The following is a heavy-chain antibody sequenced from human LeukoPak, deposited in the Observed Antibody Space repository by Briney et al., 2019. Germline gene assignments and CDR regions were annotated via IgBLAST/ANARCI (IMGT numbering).Heavy chain of an antibody. CDR1: GYIFTSYG. CDR2: INAYNGNT. CDR3: ARDIVGVDTPMAT. D-gene: IGHD5-18*01. J-gene: IGHJ5*02. Sequence: ASVKVSCKTSGYIFTSYGISWVRQAPGQGLEWMGWINAYNGNTNYAQKLQGRVTMTTDTSTSTAYMELRSLRSDDTAVYFCARDIVGVDTPMATWGQGTLVTASS. V-gene: IGHV1-18*01.